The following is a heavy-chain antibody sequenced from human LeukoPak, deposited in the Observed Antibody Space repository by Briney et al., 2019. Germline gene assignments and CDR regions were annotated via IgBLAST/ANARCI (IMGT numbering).Heavy chain of an antibody. CDR3: ARGRGYYDSSGYYYGKYFDY. V-gene: IGHV3-74*01. J-gene: IGHJ4*02. Sequence: GGSLRLSCAASGLTFSSYWMHWVRQAPGKGLVWVSRINIDGSGTSYAGSVKGRFTISRDSPKNTLYLQMNSLRAEDTAVYYCARGRGYYDSSGYYYGKYFDYWGQGTLVTVSS. CDR2: INIDGSGT. D-gene: IGHD3-22*01. CDR1: GLTFSSYW.